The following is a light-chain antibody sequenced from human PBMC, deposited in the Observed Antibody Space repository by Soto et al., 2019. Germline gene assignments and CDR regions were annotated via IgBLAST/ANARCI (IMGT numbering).Light chain of an antibody. CDR3: QQFHDLPIT. V-gene: IGKV1-33*01. J-gene: IGKJ5*01. CDR1: QDIKKN. Sequence: EIQMTQSPSSLSASVGDRVTITCQASQDIKKNVNWYQQKPGKVPKVLIYDASTLETGVPSRFSGSGSETEFTLTISSLQSEDIATYFCQQFHDLPITFGQGTRLEIK. CDR2: DAS.